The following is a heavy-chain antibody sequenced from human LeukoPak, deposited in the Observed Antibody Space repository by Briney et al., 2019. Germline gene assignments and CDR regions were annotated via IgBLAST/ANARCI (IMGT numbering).Heavy chain of an antibody. CDR1: GFTFSSYG. Sequence: GGSLRLSCAASGFTFSSYGMHWVRRAPGKGLEWVAFIRYDGSNKNYADSVKGRFTISRDNSKNTMYLQMNSLRAEDTAVYYCAKDGGYSYGYYYYYMDVWGKGTTVTISS. J-gene: IGHJ6*03. D-gene: IGHD5-18*01. V-gene: IGHV3-30*02. CDR3: AKDGGYSYGYYYYYMDV. CDR2: IRYDGSNK.